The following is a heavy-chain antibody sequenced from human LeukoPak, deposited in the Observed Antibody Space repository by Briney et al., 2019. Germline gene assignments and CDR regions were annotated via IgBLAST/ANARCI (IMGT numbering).Heavy chain of an antibody. Sequence: SETLSLTCAVYGGSFSGYYWSWIRQPPGKGLEWIGEINHSGSTNYNPSLKSRVTISVDTSKNQFSLKLSSVTAADTAVYYCARDGDSKTGTTDYWGQGTLVTVSS. D-gene: IGHD1-7*01. V-gene: IGHV4-34*01. CDR2: INHSGST. CDR3: ARDGDSKTGTTDY. CDR1: GGSFSGYY. J-gene: IGHJ4*02.